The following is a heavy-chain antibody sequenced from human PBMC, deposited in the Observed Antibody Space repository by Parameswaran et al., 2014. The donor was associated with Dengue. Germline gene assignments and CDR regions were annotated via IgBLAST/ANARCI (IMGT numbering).Heavy chain of an antibody. CDR3: ARDPGDMITIYYFDY. Sequence: WIRQPPGKGLEWVAVISYDGSNKYYADSVKGRFTISRDNSKNTLYLQMNSLRAEDTAVYYCARDPGDMITIYYFDYWGQGTLVTVSS. V-gene: IGHV3-30-3*01. CDR2: ISYDGSNK. J-gene: IGHJ4*02. D-gene: IGHD3-16*01.